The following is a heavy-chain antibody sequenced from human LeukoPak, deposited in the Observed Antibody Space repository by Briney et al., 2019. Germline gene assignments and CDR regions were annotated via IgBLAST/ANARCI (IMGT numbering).Heavy chain of an antibody. D-gene: IGHD3-10*01. Sequence: SETLSLTCTVSGGSISSYYWSWIRQPPGKGLEWIGYIYYSGSTNYNPSLKSRVTISVDTSKNQFSLKLSSVTAADTAVYYCARARPVYYYGSGRGGYYFDYWGQGTLVTVSS. V-gene: IGHV4-59*01. CDR1: GGSISSYY. CDR3: ARARPVYYYGSGRGGYYFDY. CDR2: IYYSGST. J-gene: IGHJ4*02.